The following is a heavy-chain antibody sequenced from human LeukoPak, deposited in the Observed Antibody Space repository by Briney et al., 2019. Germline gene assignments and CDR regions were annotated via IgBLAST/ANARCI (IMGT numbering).Heavy chain of an antibody. Sequence: SVKVSCKASGGTFSSYAISWVRQAPGQGLEWMGGIIPIFGTANYAQKFQGRVTITADKSTSTAYMELSSLRSEDTAAYYCARDLYYYGSGSSYYYYYMDVWGKGTTVTVSS. V-gene: IGHV1-69*06. CDR3: ARDLYYYGSGSSYYYYYMDV. CDR2: IIPIFGTA. CDR1: GGTFSSYA. D-gene: IGHD3-10*01. J-gene: IGHJ6*03.